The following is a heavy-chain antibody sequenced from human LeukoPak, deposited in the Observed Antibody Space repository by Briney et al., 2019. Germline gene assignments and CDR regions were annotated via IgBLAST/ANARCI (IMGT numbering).Heavy chain of an antibody. CDR2: ISAYNGNT. Sequence: ASVRVSCKASGYTFTTYDINWVRQVTGQGLEWMGWISAYNGNTNYAQKLQGRVTMTTDTSTSTAYMELRSLRSDDTAVYYCARDRRITMVRGVINWFDPWGQGTLVTVSS. V-gene: IGHV1-18*01. D-gene: IGHD3-10*01. CDR3: ARDRRITMVRGVINWFDP. CDR1: GYTFTTYD. J-gene: IGHJ5*02.